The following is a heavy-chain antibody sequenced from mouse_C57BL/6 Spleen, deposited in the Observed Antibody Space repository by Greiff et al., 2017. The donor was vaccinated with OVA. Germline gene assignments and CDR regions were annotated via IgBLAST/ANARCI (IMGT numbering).Heavy chain of an antibody. CDR1: GYTFTSYW. CDR3: ASGLRGDWYFDV. J-gene: IGHJ1*03. CDR2: IYPGSGST. Sequence: SGAELVKPGASVKMSCKASGYTFTSYWITWVKQRPGQGLEWIGDIYPGSGSTNYNEKFQSKATLTVATSSSTAYMQLSRLRSEDSAVCDCASGLRGDWYFDVWGKGTTVTVSS. D-gene: IGHD2-4*01. V-gene: IGHV1-55*01.